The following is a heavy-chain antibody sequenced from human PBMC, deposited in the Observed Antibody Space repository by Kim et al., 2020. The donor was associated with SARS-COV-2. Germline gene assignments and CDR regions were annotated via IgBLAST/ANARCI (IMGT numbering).Heavy chain of an antibody. D-gene: IGHD3-3*01. CDR1: GFTFSNYW. V-gene: IGHV3-74*01. CDR3: TRDLDWLLFDY. CDR2: IKYDGSTT. Sequence: GGSLRLSCAASGFTFSNYWMHWVRQAPGKGLVWVSRIKYDGSTTIYADSVKGRFTISRDNAKNTLYLQMNSLRVEDTAVYYCTRDLDWLLFDYWGRGTLV. J-gene: IGHJ4*02.